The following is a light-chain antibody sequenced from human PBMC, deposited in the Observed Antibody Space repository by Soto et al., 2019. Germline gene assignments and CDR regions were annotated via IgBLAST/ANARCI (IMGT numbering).Light chain of an antibody. CDR3: HQYSRYPST. CDR1: QSVGGW. V-gene: IGKV1-5*03. CDR2: KAS. Sequence: QMTQSPSTLSASEGDRVTITCSASQSVGGWLAWHQQKPGRAPKVLVYKASNLQDGVPSRFSGSGSGTEFTLIISSLQPDDVATYFCHQYSRYPSTFGQGTKVEIK. J-gene: IGKJ1*01.